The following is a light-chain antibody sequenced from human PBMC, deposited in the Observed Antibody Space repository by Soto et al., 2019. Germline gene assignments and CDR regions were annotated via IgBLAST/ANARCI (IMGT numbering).Light chain of an antibody. J-gene: IGKJ4*02. CDR2: SAS. Sequence: IVMTQSPATLSVSPGERATLSCRASEGIKNYLAWYQQKPGQAPRLLMSSASTRATGIPARFCGSGFGTEFILTISTLQSADVAGYYCKQYSEWLFPEGVETTF. CDR3: KQYSEWLFPEGVETT. V-gene: IGKV3-15*01. CDR1: EGIKNY.